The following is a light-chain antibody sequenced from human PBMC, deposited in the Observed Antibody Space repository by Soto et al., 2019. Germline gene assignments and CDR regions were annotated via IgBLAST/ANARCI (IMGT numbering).Light chain of an antibody. J-gene: IGLJ2*01. CDR2: SNN. Sequence: QSVLTQPPSASETPGQRVTVSCSGSSSNIGTNTVNWYQQLPGSAPKFLIYSNNQRPSGVPDRFSGSKSGTSASLAISGLQPDDEADYYCAAWDGSLNGVLFGGGTKLTVL. V-gene: IGLV1-44*01. CDR1: SSNIGTNT. CDR3: AAWDGSLNGVL.